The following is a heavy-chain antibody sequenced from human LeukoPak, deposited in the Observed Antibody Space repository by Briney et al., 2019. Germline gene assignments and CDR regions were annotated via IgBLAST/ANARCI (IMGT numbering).Heavy chain of an antibody. D-gene: IGHD1-26*01. CDR2: ISGNGGNT. J-gene: IGHJ3*02. CDR1: GFTFSSCA. Sequence: GGSLRLSCAASGFTFSSCAMSWVRQAPGKGLEWVSAISGNGGNTYYADSVKGRFTISRDNSKNTLYLQMNSLRAEDTAVYYCASPRRVGATFDAFDIWGQGTMVTVSS. V-gene: IGHV3-23*01. CDR3: ASPRRVGATFDAFDI.